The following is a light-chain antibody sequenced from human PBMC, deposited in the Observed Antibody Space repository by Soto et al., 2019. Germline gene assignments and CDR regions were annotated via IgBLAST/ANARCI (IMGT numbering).Light chain of an antibody. Sequence: QSALTQPPSASGSPGQSVTISCSGTSSDVGGYDYVSWYQQHPGKAPKVLIYGVTKRSSGVPDRFSGSKSGYTAYLTVSGLQAEAEADYYCSSYAGSTNIVFGTGTKVTVL. CDR2: GVT. CDR3: SSYAGSTNIV. CDR1: SSDVGGYDY. V-gene: IGLV2-8*01. J-gene: IGLJ1*01.